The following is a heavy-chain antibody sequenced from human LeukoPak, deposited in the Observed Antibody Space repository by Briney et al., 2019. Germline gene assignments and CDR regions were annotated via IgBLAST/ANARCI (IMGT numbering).Heavy chain of an antibody. CDR1: GYTFTGYY. J-gene: IGHJ4*02. CDR3: ARGRYYYDSSGYYSSLWDY. Sequence: GASVKVSCKASGYTFTGYYMHWVRQAPGQGLEWMGWINPNSGGTNYAQKFQGRVTMTRDTSISTAYMELSRLRSDDTAVYYCARGRYYYDSSGYYSSLWDYWGQGTLVTVSS. CDR2: INPNSGGT. D-gene: IGHD3-22*01. V-gene: IGHV1-2*02.